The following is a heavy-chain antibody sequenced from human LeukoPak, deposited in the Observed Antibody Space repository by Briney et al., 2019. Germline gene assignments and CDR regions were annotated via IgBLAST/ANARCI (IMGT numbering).Heavy chain of an antibody. CDR1: GFTFDDYG. CDR3: ARDQVGAYYYGSGSYYYYYMDV. J-gene: IGHJ6*03. V-gene: IGHV3-7*01. D-gene: IGHD3-10*01. CDR2: IKQDGSEK. Sequence: GGSLRLSCAASGFTFDDYGMSWVRQAPGKGLEWVANIKQDGSEKYYVDSVKGRFTISRDNAKNSLYLQMNSLRAEDTAVYYCARDQVGAYYYGSGSYYYYYMDVWGKGTTVTVSS.